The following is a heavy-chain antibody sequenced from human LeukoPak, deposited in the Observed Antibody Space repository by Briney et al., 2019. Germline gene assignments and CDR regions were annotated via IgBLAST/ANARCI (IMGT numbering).Heavy chain of an antibody. V-gene: IGHV3-48*01. CDR1: GFTLSSYS. J-gene: IGHJ2*01. CDR3: AAFYDYVWGSEWYFDL. Sequence: GGSLRLSCAASGFTLSSYSMNWVRQAPGKGLEWVSYISSSSSTIYYADSVKGRFTISRDNAKNSLYLQMNSLRAEDTAVYYCAAFYDYVWGSEWYFDLWGRGTLVTVSS. CDR2: ISSSSSTI. D-gene: IGHD3-16*01.